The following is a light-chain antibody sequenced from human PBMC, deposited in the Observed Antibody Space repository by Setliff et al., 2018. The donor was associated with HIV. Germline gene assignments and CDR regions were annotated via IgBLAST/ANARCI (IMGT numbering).Light chain of an antibody. CDR3: AAWDDSLNGYV. CDR1: ISNIGSNT. Sequence: QSVLIQPPSASGTPGQRVTISCSGSISNIGSNTINWYQRLPGTAPKLLIYSNFQRPSGVPDRFSASKSGTSASLAISGLQSDDEADYYCAAWDDSLNGYVFGTGTKVTVL. CDR2: SNF. V-gene: IGLV1-44*01. J-gene: IGLJ1*01.